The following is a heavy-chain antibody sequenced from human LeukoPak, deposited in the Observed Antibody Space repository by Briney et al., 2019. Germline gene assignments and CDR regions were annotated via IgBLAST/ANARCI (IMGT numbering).Heavy chain of an antibody. J-gene: IGHJ4*02. V-gene: IGHV3-66*01. D-gene: IGHD5-18*01. CDR2: IYSCDKP. CDR1: GLTFSHYT. CDR3: ARDGEYSYGYGFDY. Sequence: GGSLRLSHAASGLTFSHYTMNWVRQAPAKGLEWVSVIYSCDKPYYADSVKGRLTISRDPSKNTVYLEMNSLRPEETAVYYCARDGEYSYGYGFDYWGQGTLVTVST.